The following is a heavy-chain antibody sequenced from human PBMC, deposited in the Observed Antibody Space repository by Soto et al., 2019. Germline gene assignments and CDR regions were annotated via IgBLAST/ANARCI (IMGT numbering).Heavy chain of an antibody. V-gene: IGHV3-23*01. Sequence: GSLRLSCSASGFTFSSYAMSWVRQAPGKGLEWVSAISGSGGSTYYADSVKGRFTISRDNSKNTLYLQMNSLRAEDTAVYYCAKEHTAPLLWFGESAEYFQHWGQGTLVTVSS. J-gene: IGHJ1*01. D-gene: IGHD3-10*01. CDR2: ISGSGGST. CDR3: AKEHTAPLLWFGESAEYFQH. CDR1: GFTFSSYA.